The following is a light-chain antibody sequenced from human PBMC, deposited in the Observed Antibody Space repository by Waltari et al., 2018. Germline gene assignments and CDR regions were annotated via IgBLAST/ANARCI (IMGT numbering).Light chain of an antibody. J-gene: IGLJ3*02. Sequence: QSALTQPASVSGSPGQSITISCTGTSSDIGAYNLVSWYQQHPGKAPKVIIYVVTERPSVLSYRFSGSKSANTASLTISGLQAEDEADYYCCSYADGTTSVFGGGTKVTVL. CDR2: VVT. CDR3: CSYADGTTSV. CDR1: SSDIGAYNL. V-gene: IGLV2-23*02.